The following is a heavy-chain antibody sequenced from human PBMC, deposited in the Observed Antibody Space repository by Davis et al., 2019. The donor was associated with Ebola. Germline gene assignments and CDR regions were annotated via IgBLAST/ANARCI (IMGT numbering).Heavy chain of an antibody. CDR3: ARPIDSNGYYVWDH. D-gene: IGHD3-22*01. V-gene: IGHV5-51*01. Sequence: GESLKISCKASGYFFNTYWIGWVRQMPGKGLEWMGIIYPGDSDTRYSPTVEGQVTISADKSISTAYLQWSSLKASDTAVYYCARPIDSNGYYVWDHWGQGTLVTASS. CDR1: GYFFNTYW. J-gene: IGHJ4*02. CDR2: IYPGDSDT.